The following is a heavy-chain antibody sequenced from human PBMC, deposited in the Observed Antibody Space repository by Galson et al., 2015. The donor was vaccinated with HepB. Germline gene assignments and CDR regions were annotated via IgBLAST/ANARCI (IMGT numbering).Heavy chain of an antibody. V-gene: IGHV3-23*01. Sequence: SLRLSCAASAFKFGSYGMSWVHQAPGKGLEWVAVISYGGGVINYADSVKGRFTISRDNSRNILSLQMNSLRAEDTAIYYCAKETDSSGWYPLDYWGQGTLVTVSS. J-gene: IGHJ4*02. CDR2: ISYGGGVI. D-gene: IGHD6-19*01. CDR1: AFKFGSYG. CDR3: AKETDSSGWYPLDY.